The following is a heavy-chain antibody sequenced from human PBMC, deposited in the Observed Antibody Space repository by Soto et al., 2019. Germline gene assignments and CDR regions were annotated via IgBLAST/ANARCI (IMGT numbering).Heavy chain of an antibody. Sequence: EVQLVESGGGLIQPGESPRLSCAASGFPFGPFYMHWVRQAPGKGLEWVSHINGDGTTTVYADSVKGRFTISRDNAKNTLYLQMTSLRAEDTAVYYCARDRGYPDSFDIWGQGTMVTVSS. CDR3: ARDRGYPDSFDI. D-gene: IGHD2-2*01. J-gene: IGHJ3*02. CDR1: GFPFGPFY. V-gene: IGHV3-74*01. CDR2: INGDGTTT.